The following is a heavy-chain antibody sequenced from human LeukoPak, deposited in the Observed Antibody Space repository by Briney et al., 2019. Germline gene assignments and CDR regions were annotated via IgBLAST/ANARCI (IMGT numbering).Heavy chain of an antibody. J-gene: IGHJ6*03. V-gene: IGHV3-21*01. CDR3: AKSPPQYSSSWAYPYYYYMDV. Sequence: PGGSLRLSCAASGFTFSSYSMNWVRQAPGKGLEWVSSISSSSSYIYYADSVKGRFTISRDNSKNTLYLQMNSLRAEDTAVYYCAKSPPQYSSSWAYPYYYYMDVWGKGTTVTVSS. D-gene: IGHD6-13*01. CDR2: ISSSSSYI. CDR1: GFTFSSYS.